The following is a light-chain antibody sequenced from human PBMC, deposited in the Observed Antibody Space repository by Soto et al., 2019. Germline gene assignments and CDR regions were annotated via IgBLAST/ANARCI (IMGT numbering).Light chain of an antibody. CDR3: QSYDSSNHVV. CDR2: EDN. V-gene: IGLV6-57*04. J-gene: IGLJ2*01. CDR1: SGSIASNY. Sequence: NFMLTQPHSVSESPGKTVTISCTRSSGSIASNYVQWYQQRPGSAPTTVIYEDNQRPSGVPDRFSGSIDSSSNSASLTISGLKTEDEADSYCQSYDSSNHVVFGGGTQLTVL.